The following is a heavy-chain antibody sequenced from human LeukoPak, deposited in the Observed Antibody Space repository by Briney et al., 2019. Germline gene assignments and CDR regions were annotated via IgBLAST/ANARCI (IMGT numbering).Heavy chain of an antibody. V-gene: IGHV3-7*01. D-gene: IGHD3-22*01. CDR1: GFTFSSYW. J-gene: IGHJ3*02. CDR3: ARVDYYDSSGYRRDAFDI. CDR2: IEQDGSEK. Sequence: GGSLRLSCAASGFTFSSYWMSWVRQAPGKGLEWVANIEQDGSEKYYVDSVKGRFTISRDNAKNSLYLQMNSLRAEDTAVYYCARVDYYDSSGYRRDAFDIWGQGTMVTVSS.